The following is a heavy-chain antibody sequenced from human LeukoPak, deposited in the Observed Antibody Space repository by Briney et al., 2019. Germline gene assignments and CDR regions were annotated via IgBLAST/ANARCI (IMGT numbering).Heavy chain of an antibody. V-gene: IGHV3-23*01. CDR3: AKDYFGSGSYYNANPYYFDY. CDR1: GFTFSSYA. D-gene: IGHD3-10*01. CDR2: IIGSGGST. Sequence: GGSLRLSCAASGFTFSSYAMSWVRQAPGKGLEWVSGIIGSGGSTYNADSVKGRFTISRDNSENTLHLQMNTLRAEDTAVYYCAKDYFGSGSYYNANPYYFDYWGQGTLVTVSS. J-gene: IGHJ4*02.